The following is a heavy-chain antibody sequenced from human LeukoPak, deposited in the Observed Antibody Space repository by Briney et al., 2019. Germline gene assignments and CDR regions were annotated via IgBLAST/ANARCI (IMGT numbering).Heavy chain of an antibody. V-gene: IGHV3-11*06. CDR1: GFTFSDYY. J-gene: IGHJ3*02. Sequence: MSGGSLRLSCAASGFTFSDYYMSWIRQAPGKGLEWVSYISSSSSYTNYADSVKGRFTISRDNAKNSLYLQMNSLRAEDTAVYYCARESTDTAVAFDIWGQGTMVTVSS. CDR3: ARESTDTAVAFDI. CDR2: ISSSSSYT. D-gene: IGHD5-18*01.